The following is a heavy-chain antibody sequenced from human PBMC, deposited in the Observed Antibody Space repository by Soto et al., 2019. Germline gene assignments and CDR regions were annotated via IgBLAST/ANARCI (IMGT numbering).Heavy chain of an antibody. J-gene: IGHJ4*02. Sequence: GGSLRLSCAASGFAFSSFALNWVRQAPGKGPDWVSVISDSGATTYYSDSVKGRFTISRDNSKNMLYLEMNSLRANDTAIYYCAQDKGVRGATYLRYWGPGTLVTVSS. CDR3: AQDKGVRGATYLRY. CDR1: GFAFSSFA. D-gene: IGHD3-10*01. V-gene: IGHV3-23*01. CDR2: ISDSGATT.